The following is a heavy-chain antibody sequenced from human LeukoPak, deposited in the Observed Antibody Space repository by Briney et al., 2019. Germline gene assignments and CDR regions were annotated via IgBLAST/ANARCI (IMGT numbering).Heavy chain of an antibody. D-gene: IGHD5-12*01. CDR2: INHSGST. V-gene: IGHV4-34*01. Sequence: PSETLSLTCAVYGGSFSGYYWSWIRQPPGKGLEWIGEINHSGSTNYNPSLKSRVTISVDTSKNQFSLKLSSVTAADTAVYYCARSPRTIVAVDYWGQGTLVTVSS. J-gene: IGHJ4*02. CDR3: ARSPRTIVAVDY. CDR1: GGSFSGYY.